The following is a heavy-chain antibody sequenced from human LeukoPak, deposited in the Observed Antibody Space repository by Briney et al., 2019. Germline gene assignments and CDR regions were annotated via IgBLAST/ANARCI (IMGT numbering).Heavy chain of an antibody. CDR2: ISSASSYI. D-gene: IGHD3-10*01. J-gene: IGHJ4*02. CDR3: ARVGRGSGSAIDY. V-gene: IGHV3-21*01. Sequence: GGSLRLSCAASGFTFSSCTMNWVRQAPGKGLEWVSSISSASSYIYYADSVKGRFTISRDNAKNSLYLQMNSLRAEDTAVYYCARVGRGSGSAIDYWGQGTLVTVSS. CDR1: GFTFSSCT.